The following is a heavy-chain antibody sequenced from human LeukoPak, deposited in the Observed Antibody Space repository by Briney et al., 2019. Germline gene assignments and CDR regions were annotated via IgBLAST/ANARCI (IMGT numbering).Heavy chain of an antibody. CDR1: GGSISSYY. D-gene: IGHD3-16*01. Sequence: SETLSLTCTVSGGSISSYYWSWIRQPPGKGLERIGYIYYSGSTNYNPSLKSRVTISVDTSKNQFSLKLSPVTAADTAVYYCARDPGGYFDYWGQGTLVTVSS. CDR3: ARDPGGYFDY. CDR2: IYYSGST. V-gene: IGHV4-59*01. J-gene: IGHJ4*02.